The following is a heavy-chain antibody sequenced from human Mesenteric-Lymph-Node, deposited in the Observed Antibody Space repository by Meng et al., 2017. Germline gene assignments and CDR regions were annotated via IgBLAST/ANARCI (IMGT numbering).Heavy chain of an antibody. Sequence: ASVKVSCKASGYTFTGYYMHWVRQAPGQGLEWMGWISTYNGHTNYAQKFLGRVTMTTDTSTSTAYMELVGLRSDDTAIYFCARDRTTGTYYVPNFFDPWGQGTLVTVSS. D-gene: IGHD1-26*01. CDR2: ISTYNGHT. CDR1: GYTFTGYY. CDR3: ARDRTTGTYYVPNFFDP. V-gene: IGHV1-18*04. J-gene: IGHJ5*02.